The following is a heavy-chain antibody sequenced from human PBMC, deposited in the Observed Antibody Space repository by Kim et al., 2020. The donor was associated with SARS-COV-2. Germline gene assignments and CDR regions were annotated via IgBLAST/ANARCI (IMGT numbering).Heavy chain of an antibody. CDR1: GFTFSSYG. J-gene: IGHJ4*02. D-gene: IGHD6-13*01. CDR3: ARDSYSYYSSSWTNYFDY. CDR2: IWYDGSNK. Sequence: GGSLRLSCAASGFTFSSYGMHWVRQAPGKGLEWVAVIWYDGSNKYYADSVKGRFTISRDNSKNTLYLQMNSLRAEDTAVYYCARDSYSYYSSSWTNYFDYWGQGTLVTVSS. V-gene: IGHV3-33*01.